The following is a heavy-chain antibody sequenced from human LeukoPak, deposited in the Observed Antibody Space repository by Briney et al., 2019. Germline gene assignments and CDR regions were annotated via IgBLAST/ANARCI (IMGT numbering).Heavy chain of an antibody. D-gene: IGHD2/OR15-2a*01. CDR3: ATLYDLYYFDY. J-gene: IGHJ4*02. CDR1: GGSISSYY. CDR2: IYYSGST. Sequence: PSETLSLTCTISGGSISSYYWSWIRQPPGKGLEWIGYIYYSGSTNYNPSLKSRVTISVDTSKNQFSLKLSSVTAADTAVYYCATLYDLYYFDYWGQGTLVTVSS. V-gene: IGHV4-59*01.